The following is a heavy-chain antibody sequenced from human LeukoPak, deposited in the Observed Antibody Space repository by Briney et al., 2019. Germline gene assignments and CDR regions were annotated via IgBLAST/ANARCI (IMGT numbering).Heavy chain of an antibody. V-gene: IGHV4-39*01. CDR3: ARIQLISWYNLDS. J-gene: IGHJ4*02. Sequence: PSETLSLTCAVSGGSISSSSYYWGWIRQPPGKGLQWIGNIYYSGSTYYNPSLKGRVTISLDTSMNQISLNLTSVTAADTAVYYCARIQLISWYNLDSWGQGTLVTVSS. CDR1: GGSISSSSYY. CDR2: IYYSGST. D-gene: IGHD6-13*01.